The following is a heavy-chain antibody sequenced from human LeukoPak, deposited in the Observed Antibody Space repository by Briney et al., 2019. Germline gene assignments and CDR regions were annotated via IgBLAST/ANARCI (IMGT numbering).Heavy chain of an antibody. Sequence: GESLRLSCAASGFTLSRYWMNWVRQAPGEGVEWVSYISSSSSTIYYADSVKGRFTISRDNAKNSLYLQMNSLRAEDTAVYYCARDDRYYDYVWGSYHSFDYWGQGTLVTVSS. V-gene: IGHV3-48*01. CDR3: ARDDRYYDYVWGSYHSFDY. CDR2: ISSSSSTI. CDR1: GFTLSRYW. D-gene: IGHD3-16*02. J-gene: IGHJ4*02.